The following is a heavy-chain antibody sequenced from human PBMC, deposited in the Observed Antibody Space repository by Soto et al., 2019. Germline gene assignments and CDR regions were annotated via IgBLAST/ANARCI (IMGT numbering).Heavy chain of an antibody. Sequence: QTLSLLSAISRDLVSSNSAAWKLIRQSPSRGLEWLGRTYYRSKWYTDYIPSVKSRITINPDTSKNQVSLQLNSVIPEDTAVYYCAREVAGTYSFDYWGQGALVTVSS. CDR2: TYYRSKWYT. CDR1: RDLVSSNSAA. CDR3: AREVAGTYSFDY. V-gene: IGHV6-1*01. J-gene: IGHJ4*02. D-gene: IGHD6-19*01.